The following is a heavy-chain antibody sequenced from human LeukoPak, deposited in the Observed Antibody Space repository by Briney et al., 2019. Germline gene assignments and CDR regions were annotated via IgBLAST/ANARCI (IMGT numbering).Heavy chain of an antibody. V-gene: IGHV3-21*01. J-gene: IGHJ3*02. CDR3: ARMGSGGAFDI. Sequence: GGSLRLSCAASGFTFSSYSMNWVRQAPGKGLEWVSSISSSSSYIYYADSVKGRFTISRDNAKNSLYLQMNSLRAEDTAVYYCARMGSGGAFDIWGQGTMVTVSS. CDR2: ISSSSSYI. D-gene: IGHD1-26*01. CDR1: GFTFSSYS.